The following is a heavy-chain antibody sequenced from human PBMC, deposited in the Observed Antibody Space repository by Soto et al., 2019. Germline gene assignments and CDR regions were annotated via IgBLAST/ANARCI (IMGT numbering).Heavy chain of an antibody. CDR1: GYTFTSYG. CDR2: ISAYNGNT. J-gene: IGHJ6*02. CDR3: ASSPYRSGTPYYYGMDV. Sequence: QVQLVQSGAEVKKPGASVKVSCKASGYTFTSYGISWVRQAPGQGLEWMGWISAYNGNTNYTQKLQDRVTMTTDTATSTAYMELRSLRSDDTAVYYCASSPYRSGTPYYYGMDVWGQGTTVTVSS. D-gene: IGHD3-10*01. V-gene: IGHV1-18*01.